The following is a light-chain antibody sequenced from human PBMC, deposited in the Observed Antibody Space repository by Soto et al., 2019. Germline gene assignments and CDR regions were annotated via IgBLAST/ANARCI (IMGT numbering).Light chain of an antibody. Sequence: EIVMTQSPATLSVSPGERSTLSCRASQSVSSNLAWYQQKPGQAPXXLIYGASNRATGIPDRFSGSGSGTYFTLTISSLQPDYFAIYDCQQYSSYWTFGQGTKVDIK. CDR3: QQYSSYWT. CDR1: QSVSSN. V-gene: IGKV3D-15*01. J-gene: IGKJ1*01. CDR2: GAS.